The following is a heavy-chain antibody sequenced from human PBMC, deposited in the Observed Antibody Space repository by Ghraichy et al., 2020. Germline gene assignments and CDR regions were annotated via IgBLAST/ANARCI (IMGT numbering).Heavy chain of an antibody. Sequence: GGSLRLSCAASGFTFSSYSMNWVRRAPVKGLEWISYISSSTNNIYYADSVKGRFTISRDSAQNSLYLQMNSLRDEDTAVYYCARDVYGAYAFDIWGQGTMVTVSS. D-gene: IGHD4-17*01. V-gene: IGHV3-48*02. CDR3: ARDVYGAYAFDI. J-gene: IGHJ3*02. CDR2: ISSSTNNI. CDR1: GFTFSSYS.